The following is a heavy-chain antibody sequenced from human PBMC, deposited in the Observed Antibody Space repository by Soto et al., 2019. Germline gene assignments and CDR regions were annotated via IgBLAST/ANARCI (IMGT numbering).Heavy chain of an antibody. CDR2: IYYSGST. J-gene: IGHJ4*02. D-gene: IGHD5-18*01. V-gene: IGHV4-59*01. CDR1: GGTIISYY. CDR3: ARANVDTAMALGY. Sequence: PSETLSLTCTVSGGTIISYYWSWIRQPPGKGLEWIGYIYYSGSTNYNPSLKSRVTISVDTSKNQFSLKLSSVTAADTAVYYCARANVDTAMALGYWGQGTLVTVSS.